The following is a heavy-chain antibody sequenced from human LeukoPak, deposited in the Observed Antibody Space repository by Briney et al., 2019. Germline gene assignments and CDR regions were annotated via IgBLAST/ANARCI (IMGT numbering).Heavy chain of an antibody. J-gene: IGHJ4*02. CDR2: IYHSGST. CDR1: GGSISSSNW. Sequence: SGTLSLTCAVSGGSISSSNWWSWVRQPPGKGLEWIGEIYHSGSTNYNPSLKGRVTISVDKSKNQFSLKLSSVTAADTAVYYCASSWISNRPFDYWGQGTLVTVSS. CDR3: ASSWISNRPFDY. D-gene: IGHD5-12*01. V-gene: IGHV4-4*02.